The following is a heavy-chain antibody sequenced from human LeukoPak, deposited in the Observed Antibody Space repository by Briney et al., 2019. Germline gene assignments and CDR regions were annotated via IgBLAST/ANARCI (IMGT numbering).Heavy chain of an antibody. CDR2: ISSGSSYI. V-gene: IGHV3-21*01. D-gene: IGHD2-2*01. Sequence: GGSLRLSCAASGFTFSSYSMNWDRQAPGKGLEWVSSISSGSSYIYYADSVKGRFTISRDNAKNSLYLQMNSLRAEDTAVYYCARFTPVPYVVSYYYYGMDVWGQGTTVTVSS. CDR1: GFTFSSYS. J-gene: IGHJ6*02. CDR3: ARFTPVPYVVSYYYYGMDV.